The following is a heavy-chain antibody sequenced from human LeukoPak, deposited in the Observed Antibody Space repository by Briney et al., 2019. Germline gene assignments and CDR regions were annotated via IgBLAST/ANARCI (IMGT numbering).Heavy chain of an antibody. D-gene: IGHD2/OR15-2a*01. CDR2: ISTNNGNT. J-gene: IGHJ4*02. CDR3: ARGSTTSFGY. V-gene: IGHV1-18*01. CDR1: CYTFTNYG. Sequence: GSVKDSRKTFCYTFTNYGISWVRQAPGQGLEWMGWISTNNGNTNYVQNLQGRVTMTTDTSTSTAYMELRSLKSDDTAVYYCARGSTTSFGYWGKGVLVTASS.